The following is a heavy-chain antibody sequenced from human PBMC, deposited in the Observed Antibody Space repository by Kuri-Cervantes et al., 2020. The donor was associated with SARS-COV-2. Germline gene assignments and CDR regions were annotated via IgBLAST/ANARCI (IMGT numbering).Heavy chain of an antibody. CDR1: EFTFSSYW. J-gene: IGHJ3*02. V-gene: IGHV3-7*04. CDR3: ARIPGYSSGWLAFDI. D-gene: IGHD6-19*01. Sequence: GGSLRLSCAASEFTFSSYWMSWVRRAPGKGLEWVANIKQDGSGKYYVDSVKGRFTISRDNAKNSLYLQMNSLRAEDTAVYYCARIPGYSSGWLAFDIWGQGTMVTVSS. CDR2: IKQDGSGK.